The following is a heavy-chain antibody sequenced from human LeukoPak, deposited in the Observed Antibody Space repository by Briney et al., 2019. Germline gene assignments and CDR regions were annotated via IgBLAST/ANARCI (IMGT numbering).Heavy chain of an antibody. CDR2: IYWDDDK. J-gene: IGHJ5*02. CDR1: GFSLSTSGVG. CDR3: AHTPDYLINNWFDP. Sequence: SGPTLVKPTQTLTLTCTFSGFSLSTSGVGVGWIRQPPGKALEWLALIYWDDDKRYSPSLKSRLTITKDTSKNQVVLTMTNMDPVDTATYYCAHTPDYLINNWFDPWGQGTLVTVSS. V-gene: IGHV2-5*02. D-gene: IGHD4-11*01.